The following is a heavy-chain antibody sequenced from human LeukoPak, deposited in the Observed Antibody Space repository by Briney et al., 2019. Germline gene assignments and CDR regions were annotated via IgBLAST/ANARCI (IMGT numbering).Heavy chain of an antibody. CDR3: ARDHYYGSGSPTFDY. CDR2: INPNSGGT. Sequence: ASVKVSCKASGYTFTSYAMNWVRQAPGQGLEWMGWINPNSGGTNYAQKFQGWVTMTRDTSISTAYMELSRLRSEDTAVYYCARDHYYGSGSPTFDYWGQGTLVTVSS. V-gene: IGHV1-2*04. D-gene: IGHD3-10*01. CDR1: GYTFTSYA. J-gene: IGHJ4*02.